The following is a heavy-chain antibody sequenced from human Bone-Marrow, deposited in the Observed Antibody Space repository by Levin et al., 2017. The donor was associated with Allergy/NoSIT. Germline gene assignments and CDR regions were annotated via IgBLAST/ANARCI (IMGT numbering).Heavy chain of an antibody. Sequence: GESLKISCAASGFTFSSYDMHWVRQATGKGLEWVSAIGTAGDTYYPGSVKGRFTISRENAKNSLYLQMNSLRAGDTAVYYCARGRYCSSTSCYAGGRVFDYWGQGTLVTVSS. J-gene: IGHJ4*02. CDR2: IGTAGDT. V-gene: IGHV3-13*01. CDR3: ARGRYCSSTSCYAGGRVFDY. CDR1: GFTFSSYD. D-gene: IGHD2-2*01.